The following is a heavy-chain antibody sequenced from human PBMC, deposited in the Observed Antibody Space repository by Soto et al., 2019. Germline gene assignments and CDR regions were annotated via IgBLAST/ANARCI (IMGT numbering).Heavy chain of an antibody. J-gene: IGHJ5*02. D-gene: IGHD1-1*01. Sequence: SETLSLTCTVSRGYVSTFHWSWVRQPAGKGLEWIGRIFPNGSTDYSPSLKSRVTLSVDTSKNQISLNLTSVTAADMAVYYCAREGSHSAYNFASGIHLWSFDRWGQGLPVTVSS. CDR3: AREGSHSAYNFASGIHLWSFDR. CDR1: RGYVSTFH. CDR2: IFPNGST. V-gene: IGHV4-4*07.